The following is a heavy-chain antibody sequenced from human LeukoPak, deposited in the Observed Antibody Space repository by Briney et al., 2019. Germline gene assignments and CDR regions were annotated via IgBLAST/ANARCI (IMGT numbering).Heavy chain of an antibody. CDR3: AKYISSSATRQFDS. CDR2: IYSGGST. V-gene: IGHV3-53*01. D-gene: IGHD6-13*01. CDR1: GFTVSSNY. J-gene: IGHJ4*02. Sequence: GGSLRLSCAASGFTVSSNYMSWVRQAPGKGLEWVSVIYSGGSTYYADSVKGRFTISRDNSKNTLYLQMNSLRAEDTAVYYCAKYISSSATRQFDSWGQGTLVTVSS.